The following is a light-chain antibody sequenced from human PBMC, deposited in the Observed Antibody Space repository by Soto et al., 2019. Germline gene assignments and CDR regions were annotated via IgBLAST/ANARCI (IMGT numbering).Light chain of an antibody. Sequence: ETLMTQSPATLSVSPGERATLSCRASQSVSDYLAWYQQRPGQAPRLLIYGASTRATDIPARFSGSGYGTEFTLTISSLQSEDFAVYYCQQYINRPPQTFGQGTKV. CDR2: GAS. J-gene: IGKJ1*01. CDR3: QQYINRPPQT. V-gene: IGKV3-15*01. CDR1: QSVSDY.